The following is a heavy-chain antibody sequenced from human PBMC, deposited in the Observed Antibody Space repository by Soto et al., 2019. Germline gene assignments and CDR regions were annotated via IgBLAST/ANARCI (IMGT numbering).Heavy chain of an antibody. CDR1: GFTFRYAW. CDR2: ISSSSGTI. Sequence: GGSLRLSCAVSGFTFRYAWMTWIRQAPGSGLEWVSYISSSSGTISYANSVKGRFTISRDNAQNSLYLQMTSLRAEDTAVYYCARGTYRSKTDFDYWGQRTLVTVS. V-gene: IGHV3-11*01. D-gene: IGHD6-13*01. CDR3: ARGTYRSKTDFDY. J-gene: IGHJ4*02.